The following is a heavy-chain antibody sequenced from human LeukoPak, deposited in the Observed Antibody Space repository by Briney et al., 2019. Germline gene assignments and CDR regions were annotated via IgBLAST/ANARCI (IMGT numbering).Heavy chain of an antibody. CDR2: IYYSGST. Sequence: SETLSLTCTVSGGSISSSSYYWGWIRQPPGKGLEWIGSIYYSGSTYYNPSLKSRVTISVDTSKNQFSLKLSSVTAADTAVYYCARRRGYSSSWHEPWGQGTLVTVSS. J-gene: IGHJ5*02. CDR1: GGSISSSSYY. D-gene: IGHD6-13*01. V-gene: IGHV4-39*01. CDR3: ARRRGYSSSWHEP.